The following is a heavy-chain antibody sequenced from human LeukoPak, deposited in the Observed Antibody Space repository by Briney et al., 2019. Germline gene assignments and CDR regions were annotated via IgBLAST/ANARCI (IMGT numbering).Heavy chain of an antibody. J-gene: IGHJ4*02. V-gene: IGHV3-23*01. Sequence: PGGSLRLSCAASGFTFNDYTMSWVRQAPGKGLEWVSAMSGGVSTYYADSVKGRFTISRDNSKNTLYLQMNSLRAEDTSIYYCARSITRVRGNFDYWGQGTLVTVSS. CDR1: GFTFNDYT. CDR3: ARSITRVRGNFDY. CDR2: MSGGVST. D-gene: IGHD3-10*01.